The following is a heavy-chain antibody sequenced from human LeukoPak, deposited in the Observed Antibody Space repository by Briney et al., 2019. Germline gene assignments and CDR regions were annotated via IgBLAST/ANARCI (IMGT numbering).Heavy chain of an antibody. CDR3: ARLKMWIQPFDY. J-gene: IGHJ4*02. CDR1: GGSFSGYY. Sequence: SETLSLTCAVYGGSFSGYYWSWIRQPPGKGLEWIGEINHSGSTNYNPSLKSRVTISVDTSKNQFSLKLSSVTAADMAVYYCARLKMWIQPFDYWGQGTLVTVSS. CDR2: INHSGST. V-gene: IGHV4-34*01. D-gene: IGHD5-18*01.